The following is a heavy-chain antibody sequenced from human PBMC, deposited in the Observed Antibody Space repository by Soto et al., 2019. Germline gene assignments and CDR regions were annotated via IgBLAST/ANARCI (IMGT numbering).Heavy chain of an antibody. J-gene: IGHJ4*02. D-gene: IGHD3-9*01. CDR3: ARVRFFDILADYYEY. V-gene: IGHV1-69*13. CDR1: GGTFSSYA. CDR2: IIPIFGTA. Sequence: SVKVSCKASGGTFSSYAISWVRQAPGQGLEWMGGIIPIFGTANYAQKFQGRVTITADESTSTAYMELSSLRSEDTAVYYCARVRFFDILADYYEYWGQGTLVNVSS.